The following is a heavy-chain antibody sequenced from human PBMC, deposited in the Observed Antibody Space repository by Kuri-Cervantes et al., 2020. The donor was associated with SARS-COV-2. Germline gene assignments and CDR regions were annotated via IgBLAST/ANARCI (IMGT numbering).Heavy chain of an antibody. D-gene: IGHD6-13*01. V-gene: IGHV3-15*01. Sequence: GGSLRLSCAASGFTFSNAWMSWVRQAPGKGLEWVGRIKSKTDGGTTDYAAPVKGRFTISRDDSKNTLYLQMNSLKTEDTAVYYCTRQGYSSSWYPYYYYMDVWGKGTTVTVSS. CDR3: TRQGYSSSWYPYYYYMDV. J-gene: IGHJ6*03. CDR1: GFTFSNAW. CDR2: IKSKTDGGTT.